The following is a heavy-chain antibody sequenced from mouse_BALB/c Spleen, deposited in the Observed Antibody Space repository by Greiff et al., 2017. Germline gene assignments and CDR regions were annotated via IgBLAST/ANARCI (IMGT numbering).Heavy chain of an antibody. CDR2: INPSSGYT. CDR3: ARGGYGNYVAY. J-gene: IGHJ3*01. Sequence: QVQLKESAAELARPGASVKMSCKASGYTFTSYTMHWVKQRPGQGLEWIGYINPSSGYTEYNQKFKDKTTLTADKSSSTAYMQLSSLTSEDSAVYYCARGGYGNYVAYWGQGTLVTVSA. D-gene: IGHD2-10*02. V-gene: IGHV1-4*02. CDR1: GYTFTSYT.